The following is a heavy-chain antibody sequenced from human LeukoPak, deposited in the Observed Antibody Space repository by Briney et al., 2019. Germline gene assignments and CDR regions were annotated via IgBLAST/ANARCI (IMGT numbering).Heavy chain of an antibody. CDR2: INPSGGST. D-gene: IGHD2-21*02. J-gene: IGHJ3*02. Sequence: ASVKVSCKACGYTFTSYYMHWVRQAPGQGLEWMGIINPSGGSTSYAQKFQGRVTMTRDTSTSTVYMELSSLRSEDTAVYYCARSRTPVRAYCGGDCYADAFDIWGQGTMVTVSS. CDR1: GYTFTSYY. CDR3: ARSRTPVRAYCGGDCYADAFDI. V-gene: IGHV1-46*01.